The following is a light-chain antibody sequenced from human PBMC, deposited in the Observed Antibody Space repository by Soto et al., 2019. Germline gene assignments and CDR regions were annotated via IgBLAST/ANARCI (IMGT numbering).Light chain of an antibody. V-gene: IGKV1-39*01. CDR1: QDISNY. J-gene: IGKJ1*01. CDR2: AAS. Sequence: EIKLTKSPSSLSASFGAIVTITCQAIQDISNYLNWYQQKPGKAPKLLIYAASSLQSGVPSRFSGSGSGTDFTLTISSLQPEDFTTYYCQQSYCTSWTFGQGAKVDIK. CDR3: QQSYCTSWT.